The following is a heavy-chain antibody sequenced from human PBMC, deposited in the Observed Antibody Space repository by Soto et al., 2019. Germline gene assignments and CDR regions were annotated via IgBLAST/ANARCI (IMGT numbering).Heavy chain of an antibody. CDR3: ARTQKVGYYDSSGYSRGRSYYYYYGMDV. V-gene: IGHV4-34*01. Sequence: SETLSLTCAVYGGSSSGYYWIWIRQPPGKGLEWIGEINHSGSTNYNPSLKSRVTISVDTSKNQFSLKLSSVTAADTAVYYCARTQKVGYYDSSGYSRGRSYYYYYGMDVWGQGTTVTVSS. D-gene: IGHD3-22*01. CDR1: GGSSSGYY. CDR2: INHSGST. J-gene: IGHJ6*02.